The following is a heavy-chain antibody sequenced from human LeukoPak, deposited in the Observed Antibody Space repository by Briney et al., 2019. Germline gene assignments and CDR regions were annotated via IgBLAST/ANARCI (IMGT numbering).Heavy chain of an antibody. J-gene: IGHJ5*02. CDR2: TNSDGSST. CDR1: GFDFDNYW. V-gene: IGHV3-74*01. CDR3: AKGYQLLYH. D-gene: IGHD2-2*01. Sequence: PGRSLRLSCEASGFDFDNYWMTWVRQAPGKGLEWVSRTNSDGSSTSYADSVKGRFTISRDNSKNTLYLQMNSLRAEDTAVYYCAKGYQLLYHWGQGTLVTVSS.